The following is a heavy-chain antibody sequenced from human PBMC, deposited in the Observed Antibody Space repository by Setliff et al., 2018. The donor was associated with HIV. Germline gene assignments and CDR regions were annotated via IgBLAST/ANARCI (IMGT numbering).Heavy chain of an antibody. J-gene: IGHJ4*02. CDR2: IYHTGST. Sequence: SETLSLTCTVSGGSINSTSYYWGWIRQPPGNGLEWIGSIYHTGSTYYKPSLKSRVTISVDTSKNQFSLRLSSVAAADTAVYYCARDRMPMASWVPDKWGQGTLVTVSS. D-gene: IGHD2-2*01. CDR3: ARDRMPMASWVPDK. CDR1: GGSINSTSYY. V-gene: IGHV4-39*07.